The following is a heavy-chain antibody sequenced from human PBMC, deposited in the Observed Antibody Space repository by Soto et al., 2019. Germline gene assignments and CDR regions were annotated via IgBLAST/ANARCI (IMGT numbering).Heavy chain of an antibody. CDR1: GFTFSSYG. V-gene: IGHV3-30*18. CDR2: ISYDGSNK. Sequence: GGSLRLSCAASGFTFSSYGMHWVRQAPGKGLEWVAVISYDGSNKYYADSVKGRFTISRDNSKNTLYLQMNSLRAEDTAVYYCAKDRGTGYGDYELDYWGQGTLVTVSS. CDR3: AKDRGTGYGDYELDY. D-gene: IGHD4-17*01. J-gene: IGHJ4*02.